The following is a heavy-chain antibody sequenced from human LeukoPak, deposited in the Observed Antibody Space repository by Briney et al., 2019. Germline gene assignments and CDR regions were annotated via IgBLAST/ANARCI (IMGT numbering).Heavy chain of an antibody. CDR1: GFTFSDYH. D-gene: IGHD3-16*01. V-gene: IGHV3-7*04. CDR2: IKQDGSET. Sequence: GGSLRLSCAASGFTFSDYHMTWIRQAPGKGLEWVANIKQDGSETYYVDSVKGRFTISRDNAKNSLYLQMNTLRDEDTAVYYCARSRGLDYWGQGTLVTVSS. J-gene: IGHJ4*02. CDR3: ARSRGLDY.